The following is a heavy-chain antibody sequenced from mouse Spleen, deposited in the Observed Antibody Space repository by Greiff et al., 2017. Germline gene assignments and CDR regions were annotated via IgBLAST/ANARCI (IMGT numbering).Heavy chain of an antibody. CDR3: AEDYGGTRFAY. CDR1: GYTFTSYG. CDR2: IYPRSGNT. J-gene: IGHJ3*01. V-gene: IGHV1-81*01. D-gene: IGHD1-1*02. Sequence: QVQLQQSGAELARPGASVKLSCKASGYTFTSYGISWVKQRTGQGLEWIGEIYPRSGNTYYNEKFKGKATLTADKSSSTAYMELRSLTSEDSAVYFCAEDYGGTRFAYWGQGTLVTVSA.